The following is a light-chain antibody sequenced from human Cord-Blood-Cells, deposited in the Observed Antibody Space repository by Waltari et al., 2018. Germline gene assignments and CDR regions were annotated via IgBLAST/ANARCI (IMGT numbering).Light chain of an antibody. J-gene: IGLJ3*02. CDR1: SGHSSYA. CDR3: QTWGTGNWV. Sequence: QLVLTQSPSASASLGASVKLTCTLSSGHSSYAIAWHQQQPEKGPRYLMTLNSNGSHSKGDGIPDRFSGSSSGAERYLTISSLRSEDEADYYCQTWGTGNWVFGGGTKLTVL. V-gene: IGLV4-69*01. CDR2: LNSNGSH.